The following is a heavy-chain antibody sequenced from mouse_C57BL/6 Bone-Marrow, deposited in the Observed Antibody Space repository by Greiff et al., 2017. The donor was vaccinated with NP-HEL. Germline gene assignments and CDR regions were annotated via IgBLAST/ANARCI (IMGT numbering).Heavy chain of an antibody. J-gene: IGHJ3*01. CDR1: GYTFTSYG. CDR2: IYPRSGNT. Sequence: VKLQESGAELARPGASVKLSCKASGYTFTSYGISWVKQSTGQGLEWIGEIYPRSGNTYYNEKFKGKATLTADKSSSTAYMELRSLTSEDSAVYFCAPGFAYWGQGTLVTVSA. V-gene: IGHV1-81*01. CDR3: APGFAY.